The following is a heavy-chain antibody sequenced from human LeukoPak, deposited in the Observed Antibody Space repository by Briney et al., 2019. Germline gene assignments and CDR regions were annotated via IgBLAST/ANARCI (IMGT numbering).Heavy chain of an antibody. Sequence: SETLSLTCTVSGGSISSGGYYWSWIRQHPGKGLEWIGYIYYSGSTYYNPSLKSRVTISVGTSKNQFSLKLSSVTAADTAVYYCARFGLTTVARDAFDIWGQGTMVAVSP. V-gene: IGHV4-31*03. CDR3: ARFGLTTVARDAFDI. CDR1: GGSISSGGYY. CDR2: IYYSGST. J-gene: IGHJ3*02. D-gene: IGHD4-23*01.